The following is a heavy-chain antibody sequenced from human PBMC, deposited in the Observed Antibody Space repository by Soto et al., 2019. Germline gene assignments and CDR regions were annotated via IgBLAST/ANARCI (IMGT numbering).Heavy chain of an antibody. Sequence: QLQLQESGPGLVKPSETLSLNCSVSGGSIRSSPYYWGWIRQPPGKGLGYIGSIFHSGSTYYNPSLQNRVTISVDTSKNKFSLQLNSVTTADTAVYYCSRLNDYVEYFQHWGQGALVTVSS. CDR1: GGSIRSSPYY. D-gene: IGHD4-17*01. CDR2: IFHSGST. J-gene: IGHJ1*01. CDR3: SRLNDYVEYFQH. V-gene: IGHV4-39*01.